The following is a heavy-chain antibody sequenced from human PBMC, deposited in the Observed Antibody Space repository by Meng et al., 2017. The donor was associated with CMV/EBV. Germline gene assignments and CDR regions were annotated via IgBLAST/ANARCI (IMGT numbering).Heavy chain of an antibody. Sequence: SCAASGVIGSSNYMSWVRQAPGKGLEWVSVIYTGGITYYADSVRGRFTISRDNSKNTLYLQMNSLRDDDTAVYYCARGRSSNYFDYWGQGTLVTVSS. J-gene: IGHJ4*02. CDR1: GVIGSSNY. CDR3: ARGRSSNYFDY. CDR2: IYTGGIT. D-gene: IGHD2-2*01. V-gene: IGHV3-66*02.